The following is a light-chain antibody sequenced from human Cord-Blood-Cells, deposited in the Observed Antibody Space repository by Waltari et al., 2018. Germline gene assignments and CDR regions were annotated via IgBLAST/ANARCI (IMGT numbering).Light chain of an antibody. V-gene: IGLV1-47*01. CDR3: VRWEDSLSGSM. J-gene: IGLJ3*02. CDR2: RNK. Sequence: LTHPPSASRPTGQRFPIACSGSSSFIGGNYVSWYQQLPEAAPKILIYRNKQPPSGATDRFYGSKYVASAVLARIGVSCEEEADYYCVRWEDSLSGSMFCGGTKLTLL. CDR1: SSFIGGNY.